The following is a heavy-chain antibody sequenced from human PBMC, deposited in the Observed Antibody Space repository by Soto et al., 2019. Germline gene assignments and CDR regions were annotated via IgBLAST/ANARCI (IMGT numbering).Heavy chain of an antibody. CDR2: ISGSGGST. CDR1: GFTFSGYA. D-gene: IGHD3-22*01. CDR3: AKYSVDSTRGHFDE. V-gene: IGHV3-23*01. J-gene: IGHJ4*02. Sequence: GGSLRLSCAASGFTFSGYAMTWVRQAPGKGLEWVSGISGSGGSTDYADSVKGRFTTSRDNSKNTLYLQMNSLRVEDTAVYYCAKYSVDSTRGHFDEWGQGTLVTVSS.